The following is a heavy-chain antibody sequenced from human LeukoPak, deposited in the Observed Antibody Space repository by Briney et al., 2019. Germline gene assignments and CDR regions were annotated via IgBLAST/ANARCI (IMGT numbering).Heavy chain of an antibody. CDR2: INPSDGAT. D-gene: IGHD3-10*01. J-gene: IGHJ6*03. CDR3: ARAVRNYGLDSYYYMDV. V-gene: IGHV1-46*01. CDR1: GNTFTMYS. Sequence: VASVKVSCKASGNTFTMYSIQWVRQAPGQGLERMGMINPSDGATTYAQRFQGRVTITTDESTSTAYMELSSLRSEDTAVYYCARAVRNYGLDSYYYMDVWGKGTTVTVSS.